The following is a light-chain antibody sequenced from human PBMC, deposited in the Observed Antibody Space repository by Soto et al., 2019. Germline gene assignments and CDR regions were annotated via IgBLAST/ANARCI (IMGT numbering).Light chain of an antibody. Sequence: EIVLTQSAGNLFLFPGERVSLXCRASQSISGYFVWYQQKPGRAPRRLLYGAFTRAHGSPARFSGSGSETDFTRTISSVQSEDFALYYCQQYNDWPLTFGGGTKVDIK. J-gene: IGKJ4*01. V-gene: IGKV3-15*01. CDR1: QSISGY. CDR3: QQYNDWPLT. CDR2: GAF.